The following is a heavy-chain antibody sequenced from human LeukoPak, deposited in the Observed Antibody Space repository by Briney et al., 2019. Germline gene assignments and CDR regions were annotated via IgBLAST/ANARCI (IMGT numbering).Heavy chain of an antibody. CDR1: GFTFSSYN. D-gene: IGHD1-14*01. J-gene: IGHJ6*02. CDR3: AVSEYGMDV. Sequence: GGSLRLSCAASGFTFSSYNMNWVRQAPGKGLEWVSSISSSGSYIYYADSVKGRFTISRDNAKNSLYLQMNSLRAEDTAVYYCAVSEYGMDVWGQGTTVTVSS. CDR2: ISSSGSYI. V-gene: IGHV3-21*01.